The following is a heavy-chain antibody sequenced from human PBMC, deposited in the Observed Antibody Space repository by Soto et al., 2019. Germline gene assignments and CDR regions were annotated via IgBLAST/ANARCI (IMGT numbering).Heavy chain of an antibody. V-gene: IGHV3-20*01. CDR2: INWNGGST. J-gene: IGHJ6*03. CDR3: ARVAYGSGSFSYYDYMDV. CDR1: GFTFDDYG. Sequence: EVQLMESGGGVVRPGGSLRLSCAASGFTFDDYGMSWVRQAPGKGLEWVFGINWNGGSTGYADSVKGRFTISRDNAKNSLYLQMNSLRAEDTALYHCARVAYGSGSFSYYDYMDVWGKGTTVTVSS. D-gene: IGHD3-10*01.